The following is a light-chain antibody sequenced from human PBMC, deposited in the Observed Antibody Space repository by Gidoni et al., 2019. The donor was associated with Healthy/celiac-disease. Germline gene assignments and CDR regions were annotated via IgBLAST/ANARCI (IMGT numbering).Light chain of an antibody. CDR3: QQYGSSPLT. V-gene: IGKV3-20*01. CDR1: QSVSSSY. Sequence: EIVLTQSPGTLSLSPGERATLSCRASQSVSSSYLAWYQQKPGQAPRLLISGASSRATGIPDRFSGSGSGTDFTLTISRLEPEDFTVYYCQQYGSSPLTFGGGTKVEIK. J-gene: IGKJ4*01. CDR2: GAS.